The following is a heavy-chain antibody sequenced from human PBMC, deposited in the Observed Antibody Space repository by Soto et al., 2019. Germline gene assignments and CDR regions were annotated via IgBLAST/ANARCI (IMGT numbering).Heavy chain of an antibody. Sequence: EVQLLESAGGLVQPGKSLRLSCATSGFTFSTYAMSWVRQAPGKGLEWVSTISGSGGTTYYADSVKGRFTISRDNSKNTLYLQMNSLKAEDTAIFSCARHSVGYQLLYNWFDPWGQGTLVTVSS. D-gene: IGHD2-2*01. CDR3: ARHSVGYQLLYNWFDP. J-gene: IGHJ5*02. CDR1: GFTFSTYA. CDR2: ISGSGGTT. V-gene: IGHV3-23*01.